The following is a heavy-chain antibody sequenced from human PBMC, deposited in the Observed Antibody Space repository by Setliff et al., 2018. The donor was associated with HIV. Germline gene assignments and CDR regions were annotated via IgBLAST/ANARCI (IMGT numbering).Heavy chain of an antibody. CDR1: GLSFSNYG. CDR2: IWYGGSNK. Sequence: GGSLRLSCAASGLSFSNYGMHWVRQAPGRGLEWVSIIWYGGSNKFYADSVKGRFTISRDNSKNTLYLQMNNLRVEDTAVYYCARDFYSSTSGAVPDWGQGTAVTVSS. V-gene: IGHV3-33*01. J-gene: IGHJ6*02. D-gene: IGHD6-6*01. CDR3: ARDFYSSTSGAVPD.